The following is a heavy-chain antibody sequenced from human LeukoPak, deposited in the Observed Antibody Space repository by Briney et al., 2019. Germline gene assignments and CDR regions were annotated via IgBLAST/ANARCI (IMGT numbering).Heavy chain of an antibody. CDR1: GFTFSSYW. CDR3: ARELRYFDWFYDAFDI. CDR2: IKQDGSEK. J-gene: IGHJ3*02. D-gene: IGHD3-9*01. Sequence: PGGSLRLSCAASGFTFSSYWMSWVRQAPGKGLEWVANIKQDGSEKYYVDSVKGRFTISRDNAKNSLYLQMNSLRAEDTAVYYCARELRYFDWFYDAFDIWGQGTMVTVSS. V-gene: IGHV3-7*01.